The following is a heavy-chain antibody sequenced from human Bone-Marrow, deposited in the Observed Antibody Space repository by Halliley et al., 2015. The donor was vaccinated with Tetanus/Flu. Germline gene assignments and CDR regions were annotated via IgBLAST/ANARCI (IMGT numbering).Heavy chain of an antibody. J-gene: IGHJ4*02. Sequence: IYYSGLTTSNPSLKSRVTISKDIPNNQFALILGSVTAADTAVYYCARALGGGNWRGFDYWGQGALVTVSS. D-gene: IGHD1-1*01. CDR2: IYYSGLT. CDR3: ARALGGGNWRGFDY. V-gene: IGHV4-59*01.